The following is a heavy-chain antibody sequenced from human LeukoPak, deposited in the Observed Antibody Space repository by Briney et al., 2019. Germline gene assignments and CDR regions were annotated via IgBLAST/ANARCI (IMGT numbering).Heavy chain of an antibody. CDR3: ARPNDYLLYGMDV. D-gene: IGHD4-17*01. V-gene: IGHV3-66*04. CDR1: GFTVSSNY. Sequence: QTGGSLRLSCAASGFTVSSNYMSWVRQAPGKGLEWVSVIYSGGSTYYADSVKGRFTISRDNSKNTLYLQMNSLRAEDTAVYYCARPNDYLLYGMDVWGQGTTVTVSS. J-gene: IGHJ6*02. CDR2: IYSGGST.